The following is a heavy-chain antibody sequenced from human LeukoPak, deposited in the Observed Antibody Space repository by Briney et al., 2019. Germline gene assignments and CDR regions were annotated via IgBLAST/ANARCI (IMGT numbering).Heavy chain of an antibody. Sequence: AVHVSCQACGYTLSHYYLHEVRQATGHGIKWMGWINPYSDALIYAERFQGTVTMTLDTSTGTAYIELTRLTPDDTAVYYCATASVTHTRDPWGQGTLVTVSS. D-gene: IGHD5/OR15-5a*01. CDR3: ATASVTHTRDP. V-gene: IGHV1-2*02. CDR1: GYTLSHYY. J-gene: IGHJ5*02. CDR2: INPYSDAL.